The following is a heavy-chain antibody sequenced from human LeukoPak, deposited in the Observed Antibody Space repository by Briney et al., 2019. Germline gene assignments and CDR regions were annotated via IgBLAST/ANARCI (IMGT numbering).Heavy chain of an antibody. D-gene: IGHD5-18*01. Sequence: ASVKVSCKASGYTFTSYGICWVRQAPGQGLEWMGWISAYNGNTNYAQKFQGRVTMTTDSSTSTAYMELRSLRSDDTAVYYCARGGYSYGYVPYYYYYYYMDVWGKGTTVTVSS. V-gene: IGHV1-18*01. CDR1: GYTFTSYG. CDR3: ARGGYSYGYVPYYYYYYYMDV. CDR2: ISAYNGNT. J-gene: IGHJ6*03.